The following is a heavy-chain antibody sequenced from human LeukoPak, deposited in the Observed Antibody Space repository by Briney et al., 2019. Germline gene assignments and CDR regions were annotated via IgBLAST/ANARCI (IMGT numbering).Heavy chain of an antibody. Sequence: ASVKVSCKASGYNFDKFGIAWVRQAPGQGLEWMGWINTHNGNTKYAQQYQGRVTMTTDTSTSTVYMELRSLRSDDTAVYFCARDTPQHLKRYDYWGQGTQVTESS. CDR2: INTHNGNT. D-gene: IGHD6-13*01. J-gene: IGHJ4*02. CDR1: GYNFDKFG. CDR3: ARDTPQHLKRYDY. V-gene: IGHV1-18*01.